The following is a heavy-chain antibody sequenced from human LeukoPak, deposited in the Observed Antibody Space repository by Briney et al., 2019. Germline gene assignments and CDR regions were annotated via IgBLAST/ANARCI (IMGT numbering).Heavy chain of an antibody. Sequence: SETLSLTCTVYGGSYSGYHRSWIRQPPGKGLEWIGEINHSGSTNYNPSLKSRVTISVDTSKNQFSLKLSSVTAADTAVYYCARDDYGDTGVRERDVYWRQGTLVTVSS. J-gene: IGHJ4*02. CDR3: ARDDYGDTGVRERDVY. CDR2: INHSGST. CDR1: GGSYSGYH. D-gene: IGHD4-17*01. V-gene: IGHV4-34*01.